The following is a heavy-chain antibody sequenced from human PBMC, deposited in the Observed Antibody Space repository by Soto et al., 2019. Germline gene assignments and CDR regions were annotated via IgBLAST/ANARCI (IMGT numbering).Heavy chain of an antibody. Sequence: QVQLVESGGGLVKPGGSLRLSCAASGFAFSDFYMSWTRQAPGKGLEWISYISGGGTTVFYADSVKGRFTISRDNAQKSLYLQRDSLASEDTAIYYCARDREPSVYHGMAVWGQGTTVTVSS. J-gene: IGHJ6*02. CDR3: ARDREPSVYHGMAV. CDR1: GFAFSDFY. V-gene: IGHV3-11*01. CDR2: ISGGGTTV.